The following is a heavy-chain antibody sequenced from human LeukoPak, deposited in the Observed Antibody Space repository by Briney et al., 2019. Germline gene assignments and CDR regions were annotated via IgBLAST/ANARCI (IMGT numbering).Heavy chain of an antibody. CDR1: GFTFSSYA. D-gene: IGHD1-26*01. CDR2: ISSSGGNT. CDR3: AKGGSDYDDHGYSFDY. J-gene: IGHJ4*02. V-gene: IGHV3-23*01. Sequence: GGSLRLSCAASGFTFSSYAMSWVRQAPGKGLEWVSTISSSGGNTYYADSAKGRFTISRDNSKNTLYLQMNSLRAEDTAVYYCAKGGSDYDDHGYSFDYWGQGALVTVSS.